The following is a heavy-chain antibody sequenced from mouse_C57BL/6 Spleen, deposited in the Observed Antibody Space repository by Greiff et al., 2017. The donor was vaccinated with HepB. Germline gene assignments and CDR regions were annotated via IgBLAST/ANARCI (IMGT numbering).Heavy chain of an antibody. J-gene: IGHJ2*01. Sequence: DVMLVESGGGLVQPGGSLKLSCAASGFTFSDYYMYWVRQTPEKRLEWVAYISNGGGSTYYPDTVKGRFTISRDNAKNTLYLQMSRLKSEDTAMYYCARRSYYGSSYYLDYWGQGTTLTVSS. CDR2: ISNGGGST. D-gene: IGHD1-1*01. CDR3: ARRSYYGSSYYLDY. CDR1: GFTFSDYY. V-gene: IGHV5-12*01.